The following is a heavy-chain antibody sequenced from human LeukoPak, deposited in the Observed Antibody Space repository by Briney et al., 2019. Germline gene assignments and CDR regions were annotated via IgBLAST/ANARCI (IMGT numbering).Heavy chain of an antibody. CDR1: GYTLTELS. Sequence: ASVKVSCKVSGYTLTELSMHWVRQAPGKGLEWMGSFDPEDGETTYAQKFQGRVTMTEDTSTDTAYMELSSLRSEDTAVYYCATMDDDAIAVAGTGTRDYWGQGTLVTVSS. CDR3: ATMDDDAIAVAGTGTRDY. D-gene: IGHD6-19*01. CDR2: FDPEDGET. V-gene: IGHV1-24*01. J-gene: IGHJ4*02.